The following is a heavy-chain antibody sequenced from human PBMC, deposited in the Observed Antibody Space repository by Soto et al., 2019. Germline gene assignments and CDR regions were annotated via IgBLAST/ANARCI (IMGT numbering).Heavy chain of an antibody. D-gene: IGHD2-15*01. CDR2: ISSSSRTI. V-gene: IGHV3-48*02. CDR3: ARDIGCSGGSCYDYGMDV. Sequence: EVQLVESGGGLVQPGGSLRLSCAASGFTFSGYSMNWVRQAPGKGLEWVSYISSSSRTIYYADSVKGRFTISRDNANNDLYLKRDSLRDENTAVYYWARDIGCSGGSCYDYGMDVGGQGTTVTVAS. CDR1: GFTFSGYS. J-gene: IGHJ6*02.